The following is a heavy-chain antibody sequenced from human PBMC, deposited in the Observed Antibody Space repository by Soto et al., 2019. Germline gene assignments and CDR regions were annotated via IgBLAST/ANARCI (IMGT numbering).Heavy chain of an antibody. CDR1: VFTFIRYS. CDR2: ISSSSSYI. CDR3: ASIDTYYDILTGYTDY. J-gene: IGHJ4*02. Sequence: GGSRRLSWATSVFTFIRYSMNWVRQAPGKGLEWVSSISSSSSYIYYADSVKGRFTISRDNAKNSLYLQMNSLRAEDTAVYYCASIDTYYDILTGYTDYWGQGTLVTVSS. D-gene: IGHD3-9*01. V-gene: IGHV3-21*01.